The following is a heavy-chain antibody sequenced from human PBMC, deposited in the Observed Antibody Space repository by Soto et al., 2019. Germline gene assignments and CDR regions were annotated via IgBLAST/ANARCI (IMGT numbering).Heavy chain of an antibody. V-gene: IGHV4-34*01. D-gene: IGHD2-8*01. CDR1: GGSFSGYY. CDR2: INHSGST. J-gene: IGHJ5*02. CDR3: ARGSPYIVLMVYVRSPNWFDP. Sequence: QVQLQQWGAGLLKPSETLSLTCAVYGGSFSGYYWSWIRQPPGKGLEWIGEINHSGSTNYNPSLKSRVTISVDTSKNQFSLKLSSVTAADTAVYYCARGSPYIVLMVYVRSPNWFDPWGQGTLVTVSS.